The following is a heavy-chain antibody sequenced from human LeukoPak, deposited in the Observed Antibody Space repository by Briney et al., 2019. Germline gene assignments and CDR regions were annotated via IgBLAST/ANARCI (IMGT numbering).Heavy chain of an antibody. D-gene: IGHD3-9*01. V-gene: IGHV3-9*01. CDR2: ISWNSGSI. CDR3: AKDNYDILTGPFDY. Sequence: GGSLRLSCAASGFSFDDYAMHWVRQAPREGLEWVSGISWNSGSIGYADSVKGRFTISRDNAKNSLYLQMNSLRAEDTALYYCAKDNYDILTGPFDYWGQGTLVTVSS. CDR1: GFSFDDYA. J-gene: IGHJ4*02.